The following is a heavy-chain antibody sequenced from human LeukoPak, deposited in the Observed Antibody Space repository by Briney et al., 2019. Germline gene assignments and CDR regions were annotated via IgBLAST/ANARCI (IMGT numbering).Heavy chain of an antibody. V-gene: IGHV4-59*11. Sequence: SETLSLTCTVSGGSISSHYWSWIRQPPGKGLEWIGYIYYSGSTNYNPSLKSRVPISVDTSKNQFSLKLSSVTAADTAVYYCARGYSNQYYYYYYMDVWGKGTTVTVSS. CDR2: IYYSGST. CDR3: ARGYSNQYYYYYYMDV. J-gene: IGHJ6*03. D-gene: IGHD4-11*01. CDR1: GGSISSHY.